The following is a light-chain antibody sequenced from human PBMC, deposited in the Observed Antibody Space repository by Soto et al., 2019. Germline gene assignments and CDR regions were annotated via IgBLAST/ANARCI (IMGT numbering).Light chain of an antibody. Sequence: DIQMTQSPSSVSASVGDRVTITCRASQGISSWLAWYQQKPGRAPKLLIYDASRLESGVPSRFSGSGSGTEFTLTISSLQPEDFATYYCQQYNSYPQTFGQGTKVDIK. CDR3: QQYNSYPQT. CDR1: QGISSW. V-gene: IGKV1-5*01. J-gene: IGKJ1*01. CDR2: DAS.